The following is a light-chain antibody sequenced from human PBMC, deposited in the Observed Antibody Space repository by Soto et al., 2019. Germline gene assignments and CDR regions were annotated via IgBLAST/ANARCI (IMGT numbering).Light chain of an antibody. CDR2: GAS. CDR3: QQDGSSPLT. CDR1: QSVSSSY. Sequence: EIVLTQSPGTLSLSPGERATLSCRASQSVSSSYLAWYQQKPGQAPRLLIYGASSSATGIPDRFSGSGSGTDVTLTISRLEPEDFAVYYCQQDGSSPLTFGGGTKVEIK. J-gene: IGKJ4*01. V-gene: IGKV3-20*01.